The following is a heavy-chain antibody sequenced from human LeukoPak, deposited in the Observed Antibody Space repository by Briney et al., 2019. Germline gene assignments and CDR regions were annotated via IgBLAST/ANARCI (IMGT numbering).Heavy chain of an antibody. J-gene: IGHJ5*02. CDR3: ARSTLNCSGGSCLRMFDP. CDR1: GGSFSGYY. V-gene: IGHV4-34*01. Sequence: LETLSLTCAVYGGSFSGYYWSWIRQPPGKGLEWIGEINHSGSTNYNPSLKSRVTISVDTSKNQFSLKLSSVTAADAAVYYCARSTLNCSGGSCLRMFDPWGQGTLVTVSS. CDR2: INHSGST. D-gene: IGHD2-15*01.